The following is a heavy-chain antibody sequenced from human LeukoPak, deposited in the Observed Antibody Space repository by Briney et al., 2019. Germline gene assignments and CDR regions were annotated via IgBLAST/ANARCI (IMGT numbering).Heavy chain of an antibody. Sequence: GGSLRLSCVTSGFGFGYYWMHWFRQVPGKGLVWVSRIKGDGSTTRNADSVEGRFTISRDNAKNTVYLQMNSLRAEDTAVYYCARGEGLSGYWAIYYYYMDVWGKGTTVTVSS. V-gene: IGHV3-74*01. D-gene: IGHD3-3*01. CDR3: ARGEGLSGYWAIYYYYMDV. CDR1: GFGFGYYW. CDR2: IKGDGSTT. J-gene: IGHJ6*03.